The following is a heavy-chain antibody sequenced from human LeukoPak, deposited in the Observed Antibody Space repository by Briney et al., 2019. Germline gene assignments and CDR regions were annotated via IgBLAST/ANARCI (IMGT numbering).Heavy chain of an antibody. CDR2: INHSGST. CDR1: GGSFSGHY. Sequence: SETLSLTCAVSGGSFSGHYWNWIRQPPGKGLEWIGEINHSGSTNYNPSLKSRVTISVDTSKNQFSLKLSSVTAADTAVYYCARLGGDYDWYFDLWGRGTPVTVSS. D-gene: IGHD4-17*01. V-gene: IGHV4-34*01. CDR3: ARLGGDYDWYFDL. J-gene: IGHJ2*01.